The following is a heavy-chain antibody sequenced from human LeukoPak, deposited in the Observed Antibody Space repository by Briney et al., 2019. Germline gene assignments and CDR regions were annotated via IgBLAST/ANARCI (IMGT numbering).Heavy chain of an antibody. V-gene: IGHV3-9*01. J-gene: IGHJ4*02. D-gene: IGHD2-2*01. CDR2: TSWNSGSI. CDR3: ARDDYCSSTSCYAPTFDY. Sequence: GRSLRLSCAASGFTFDDYAMHWVRQVPGKGLEWVSGTSWNSGSIGYADSVKGRFTISRDNAKNSLYLQMNSLRAEDTAVYYCARDDYCSSTSCYAPTFDYWGQGTLVTVSS. CDR1: GFTFDDYA.